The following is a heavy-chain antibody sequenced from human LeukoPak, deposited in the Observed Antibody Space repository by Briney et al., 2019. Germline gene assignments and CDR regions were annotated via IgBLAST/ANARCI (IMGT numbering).Heavy chain of an antibody. J-gene: IGHJ4*02. CDR2: IYYSGST. Sequence: SETLSLTCTVSGGSISSYYWSWIRQPPGKGLEWIGYIYYSGSTNYNPSLKSRVTISVDTSKNQISLKLSSVTAADTAVYYCAREGSDSSGYYYLHYWGQGTLVTVPS. CDR1: GGSISSYY. D-gene: IGHD3-22*01. CDR3: AREGSDSSGYYYLHY. V-gene: IGHV4-59*01.